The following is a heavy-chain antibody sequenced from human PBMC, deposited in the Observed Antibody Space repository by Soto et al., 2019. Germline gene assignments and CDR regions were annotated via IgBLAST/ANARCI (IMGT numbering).Heavy chain of an antibody. J-gene: IGHJ4*02. CDR2: ISYDGSNK. CDR3: AKASSGYDLDY. V-gene: IGHV3-30*18. CDR1: GFTFSSYG. D-gene: IGHD5-12*01. Sequence: GGSLRLSCAASGFTFSSYGMHWVRQAPGKGLEWVAVISYDGSNKYYADSVKGRFTISRDTSKNTLYLQMNRLRAEDTAVYYCAKASSGYDLDYWGQGTLVTVSS.